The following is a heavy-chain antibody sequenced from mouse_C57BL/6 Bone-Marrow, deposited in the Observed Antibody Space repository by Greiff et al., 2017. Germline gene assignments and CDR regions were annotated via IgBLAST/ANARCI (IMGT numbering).Heavy chain of an antibody. Sequence: EVQGVESGPGLAKPSQTLSLTCSVTGYSITSDYWNWIRKFPGNKLEYMGYISYSGSTYYNPSLKSRISITRDTSKNQYYLQLNSVTTEDTATYYCARGGSGTEGYYYAMDYWGQGTSVTVSS. CDR1: GYSITSDY. CDR3: ARGGSGTEGYYYAMDY. V-gene: IGHV3-8*01. CDR2: ISYSGST. D-gene: IGHD4-1*01. J-gene: IGHJ4*01.